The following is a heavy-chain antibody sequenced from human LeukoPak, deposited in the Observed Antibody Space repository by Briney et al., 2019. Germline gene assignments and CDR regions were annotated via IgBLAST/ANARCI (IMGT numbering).Heavy chain of an antibody. CDR3: ARERGGYNYWYFDL. CDR1: GGSISSGSYY. D-gene: IGHD5-24*01. CDR2: IYTSGST. Sequence: SQTLSLTCTVSGGSISSGSYYWSWIRQPAGKGLEWIGRIYTSGSTNYNPSLKSRVTLSVDTSKNQFSLKLSSVTAADTAVYYCARERGGYNYWYFDLWGRGTLVTVSS. V-gene: IGHV4-61*02. J-gene: IGHJ2*01.